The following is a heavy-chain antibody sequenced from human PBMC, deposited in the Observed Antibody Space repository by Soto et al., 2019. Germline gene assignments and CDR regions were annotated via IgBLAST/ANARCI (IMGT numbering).Heavy chain of an antibody. CDR2: ISSSSSTI. D-gene: IGHD3-10*01. J-gene: IGHJ6*02. Sequence: PGGSLRLSCAASGFTFSSYSMNWVRQAPGKGLEWVSYISSSSSTIYYADSVKGRFTISRDNAKNSLYLQMNSLRAEDTAVYYCARDYYGSGSSLVWGQGTTVTVSS. CDR1: GFTFSSYS. CDR3: ARDYYGSGSSLV. V-gene: IGHV3-48*01.